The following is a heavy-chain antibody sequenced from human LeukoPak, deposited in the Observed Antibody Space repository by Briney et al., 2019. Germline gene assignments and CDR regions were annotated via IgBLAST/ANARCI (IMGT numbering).Heavy chain of an antibody. CDR3: ARDLQQPGSS. D-gene: IGHD6-13*01. J-gene: IGHJ5*02. CDR2: ISAYNGDT. Sequence: ASVQVSCKPSGYIFAHNGISWVRQAPGQGPEWMGWISAYNGDTNYAQNFQGRVTMTRDTSTSTVYMELRSLRSDDTAVYYCARDLQQPGSSWGQGTLVTVSS. CDR1: GYIFAHNG. V-gene: IGHV1-18*01.